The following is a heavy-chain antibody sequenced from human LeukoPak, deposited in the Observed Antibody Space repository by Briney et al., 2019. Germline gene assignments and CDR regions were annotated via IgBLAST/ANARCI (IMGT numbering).Heavy chain of an antibody. J-gene: IGHJ6*02. CDR1: GGSISSYY. CDR2: IYYSGST. Sequence: PSETLSLTCTVSGGSISSYYWSWIRQPPGKGLEWIGYIYYSGSTNYNPSLKSRVTISVDTSKNQFSLKLSSVTAADTAVYYCARGLRVRGVPRGYYYYGMDVWGQGTTVTVSS. V-gene: IGHV4-59*12. D-gene: IGHD3-10*01. CDR3: ARGLRVRGVPRGYYYYGMDV.